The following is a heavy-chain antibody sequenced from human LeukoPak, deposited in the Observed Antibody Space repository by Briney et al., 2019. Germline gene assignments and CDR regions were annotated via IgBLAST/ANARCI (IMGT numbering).Heavy chain of an antibody. D-gene: IGHD6-19*01. J-gene: IGHJ6*03. CDR3: ASSGWDRSPYYYYMDV. CDR1: GGSTSTGDYY. Sequence: SQTLSLTCVVSGGSTSTGDYYCSWIRQPAGKGLEWIGRIYTSGSTNYNPSLKSRVTMSVDTSQNQFSLKLSSVTAADTAVYYCASSGWDRSPYYYYMDVWGKGTTVTISS. CDR2: IYTSGST. V-gene: IGHV4-61*02.